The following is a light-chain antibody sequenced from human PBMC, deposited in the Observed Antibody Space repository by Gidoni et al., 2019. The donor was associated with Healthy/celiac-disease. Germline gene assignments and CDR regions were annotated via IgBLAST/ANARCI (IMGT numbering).Light chain of an antibody. CDR1: QSVLYSSNNKRY. V-gene: IGKV4-1*01. CDR2: WAS. CDR3: QQYYSSPT. Sequence: DIVMTQSPDSLAVSLGERATINCKSSQSVLYSSNNKRYLAWYQQKPGQPPKLLIYWASTRESGVPDRFSGRGSGTDFTLTISSLQAEDVAVYYCQQYYSSPTFGGGTKVEIK. J-gene: IGKJ4*01.